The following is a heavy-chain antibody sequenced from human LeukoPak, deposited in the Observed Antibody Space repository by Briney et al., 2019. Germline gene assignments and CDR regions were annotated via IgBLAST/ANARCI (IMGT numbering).Heavy chain of an antibody. CDR1: GFTFSTYA. Sequence: GGSLRLSCAASGFTFSTYAMSWVRQAPGKGLEWVSAISGSGGSTYADSVKGRFTISRDNSKNTLYVQMNSPRAEDTAVYYCAKDQDYYGSGSYHYWGQGTLVTVSS. V-gene: IGHV3-23*01. J-gene: IGHJ4*02. CDR2: ISGSGGST. D-gene: IGHD3-10*01. CDR3: AKDQDYYGSGSYHY.